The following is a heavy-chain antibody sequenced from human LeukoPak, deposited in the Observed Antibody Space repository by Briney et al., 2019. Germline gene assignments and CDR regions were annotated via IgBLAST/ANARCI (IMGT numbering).Heavy chain of an antibody. Sequence: GGSLRLSCAASGFTVSSNYMSWVRQAPGKGLEWVPVIYSGGSTYYADSVKGRFTISRDNSKNTLYLQMNSLRAEDTAVYYCARVYPEYYYDSSGYSYYFDYWGQGTLVTVSS. CDR3: ARVYPEYYYDSSGYSYYFDY. CDR2: IYSGGST. D-gene: IGHD3-22*01. CDR1: GFTVSSNY. J-gene: IGHJ4*02. V-gene: IGHV3-53*01.